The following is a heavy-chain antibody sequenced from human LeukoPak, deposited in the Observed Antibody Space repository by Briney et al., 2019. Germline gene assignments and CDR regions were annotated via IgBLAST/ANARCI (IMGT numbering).Heavy chain of an antibody. CDR3: VSPVFINF. J-gene: IGHJ4*01. V-gene: IGHV3-64D*06. CDR1: GFPFSTLG. Sequence: QPGGSLRLSCSASGFPFSTLGMHWVRQAPGKGLEHVSTIGSDGDGTYYADSVKDRFNISRDNSKNAVYLQMSSLRPEDTAVYYCVSPVFINFWGQGTLVTVSS. CDR2: IGSDGDGT. D-gene: IGHD1-14*01.